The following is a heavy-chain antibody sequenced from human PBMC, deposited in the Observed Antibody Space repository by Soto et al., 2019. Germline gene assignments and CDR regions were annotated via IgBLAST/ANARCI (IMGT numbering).Heavy chain of an antibody. CDR3: APGKWELTHF. CDR2: IIPVIGKP. CDR1: GGSFSNDP. Sequence: QVQLVQSGAEVKQHGSSVMVSCKASGGSFSNDPISWVRQAPGQGLECMGGIIPVIGKPDYAQNYQGTVTISAAESTSTAYPELTHLVSQDTAMYYSAPGKWELTHFWGQGSLLSVSS. V-gene: IGHV1-69*01. J-gene: IGHJ4*02. D-gene: IGHD1-26*01.